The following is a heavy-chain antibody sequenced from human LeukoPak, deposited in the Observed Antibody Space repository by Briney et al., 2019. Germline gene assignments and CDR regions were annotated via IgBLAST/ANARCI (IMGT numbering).Heavy chain of an antibody. D-gene: IGHD3-10*01. Sequence: GASVKVSCKASGYTFTSYDINWVRQATGQGLEWMGWMNPNSGNTGYAQKFQGRVTITRNTSISTAYMGLSSLRSEDTAVYYCARGRMVRGVSKGPRYYYYYYMDVWGKGTTVTVSS. CDR2: MNPNSGNT. CDR3: ARGRMVRGVSKGPRYYYYYYMDV. V-gene: IGHV1-8*01. CDR1: GYTFTSYD. J-gene: IGHJ6*03.